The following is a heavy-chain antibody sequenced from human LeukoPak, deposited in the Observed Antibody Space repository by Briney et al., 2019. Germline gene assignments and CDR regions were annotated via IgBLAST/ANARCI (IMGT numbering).Heavy chain of an antibody. D-gene: IGHD3-22*01. Sequence: ASVKVSCKASGYTFTNYYMQWVRQAPGQGLEWMGIINPSGGSTSYAQTFQCRVTMTRDTSTSTVYMYLISLRSEDTAVYYCARDRFTRSSGYYYPFDYWGQGTLVTVSS. J-gene: IGHJ4*02. CDR3: ARDRFTRSSGYYYPFDY. V-gene: IGHV1-46*01. CDR1: GYTFTNYY. CDR2: INPSGGST.